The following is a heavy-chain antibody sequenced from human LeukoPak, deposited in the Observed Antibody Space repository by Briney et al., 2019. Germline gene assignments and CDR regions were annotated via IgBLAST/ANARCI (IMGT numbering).Heavy chain of an antibody. V-gene: IGHV3-23*01. CDR1: GLTFSSYG. D-gene: IGHD3-10*01. CDR2: ITGSGGST. Sequence: GRSLRLSCAASGLTFSSYGMHWVRQAPGKGLEWVSAITGSGGSTYYADSVKGRFTISRDNSKNTLYLQMNSLRAEDTAVYYCANGGYRGVMYYWGQGTLVTVSS. CDR3: ANGGYRGVMYY. J-gene: IGHJ4*02.